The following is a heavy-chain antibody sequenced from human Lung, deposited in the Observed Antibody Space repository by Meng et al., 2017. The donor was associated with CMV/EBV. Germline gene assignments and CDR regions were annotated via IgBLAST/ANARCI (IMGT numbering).Heavy chain of an antibody. J-gene: IGHJ4*02. CDR1: GVSLSSRNW. CDR2: IYHSGST. CDR3: ARVGAYCGGDCYHPR. Sequence: QAPLQASGPGPLTPSGTLSLTCAVLGVSLSSRNWWSWVRQPPGKGLEWIGEIYHSGSTNHNPSLKSRVTISVDESKNQFSLRLSSVTAADTAVYYCARVGAYCGGDCYHPRWGQGTLVTVSS. D-gene: IGHD2-21*02. V-gene: IGHV4-4*02.